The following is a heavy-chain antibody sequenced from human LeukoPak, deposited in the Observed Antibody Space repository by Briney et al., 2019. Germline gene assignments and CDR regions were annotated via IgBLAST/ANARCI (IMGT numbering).Heavy chain of an antibody. Sequence: RGESLKISCKGSGYRFSNYWIGWVRQMPGKGLEWMGIIYPGDSDTRYSPSSQGQVTISADKSISTAYLQWSSLKASDTAMYYCARQGYSYAPFDYWGQGTLVTVSS. CDR1: GYRFSNYW. CDR2: IYPGDSDT. J-gene: IGHJ4*02. D-gene: IGHD5-18*01. CDR3: ARQGYSYAPFDY. V-gene: IGHV5-51*01.